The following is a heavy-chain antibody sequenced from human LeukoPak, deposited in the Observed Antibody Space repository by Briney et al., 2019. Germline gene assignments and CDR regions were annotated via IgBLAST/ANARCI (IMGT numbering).Heavy chain of an antibody. CDR2: TYYRSKWSH. Sequence: SQTLSLTCAISGDSVSTNSAAWNWIRQSPSRGLEWLGRTYYRSKWSHDYAPSVQSRITINPDTSKNQFSLHLNSVTPEDTVVYYCARGNRDFDSWGQGTLVTVSS. J-gene: IGHJ5*01. V-gene: IGHV6-1*01. CDR1: GDSVSTNSAA. CDR3: ARGNRDFDS. D-gene: IGHD2-21*02.